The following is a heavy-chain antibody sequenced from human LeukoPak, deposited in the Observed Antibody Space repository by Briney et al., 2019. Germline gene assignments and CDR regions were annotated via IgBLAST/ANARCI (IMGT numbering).Heavy chain of an antibody. Sequence: GGSLRLSCAAPGFTFSSYSMNWVRQAPGKGLEWVSSISSSSSYIYYADSVKGRFTISRDNAKNSLYLQMNSLRAEDTAVYYCARVVAGTLDYWGQGTLVTVSS. CDR1: GFTFSSYS. CDR2: ISSSSSYI. J-gene: IGHJ4*02. V-gene: IGHV3-21*01. CDR3: ARVVAGTLDY. D-gene: IGHD6-19*01.